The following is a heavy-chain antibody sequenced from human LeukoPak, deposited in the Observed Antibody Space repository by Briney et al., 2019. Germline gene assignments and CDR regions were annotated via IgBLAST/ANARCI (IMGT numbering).Heavy chain of an antibody. D-gene: IGHD3-3*01. J-gene: IGHJ4*02. CDR2: IYYSGYT. CDR3: ANSGSIWSGFYQFDH. CDR1: GDSINDYY. V-gene: IGHV4-59*01. Sequence: SETLSLTCTVSGDSINDYYWSWIRQPPGRTLEWIGYIYYSGYTNYNPSLKSRLIISVDTSKNQFSLRLSSVTAADTAVYYCANSGSIWSGFYQFDHWGQGTLVTVSS.